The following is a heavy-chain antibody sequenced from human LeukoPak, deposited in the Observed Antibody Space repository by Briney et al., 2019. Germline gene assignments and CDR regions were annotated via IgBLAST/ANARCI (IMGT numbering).Heavy chain of an antibody. CDR1: GISLSNYA. CDR2: ISGNADRT. Sequence: GGSLRLSCVVSGISLSNYAMTWVRQAPGKGLEWVSAISGNADRTYYADSVKGRFTVSRDTSKSTLFLQMNSLRAEDTAVYYCAKLLRGVVVPYFDYWGQGTLVTVSS. D-gene: IGHD3-10*01. V-gene: IGHV3-23*01. J-gene: IGHJ4*02. CDR3: AKLLRGVVVPYFDY.